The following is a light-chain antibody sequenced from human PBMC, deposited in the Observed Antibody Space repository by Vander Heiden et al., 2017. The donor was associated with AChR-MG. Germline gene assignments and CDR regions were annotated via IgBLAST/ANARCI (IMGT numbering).Light chain of an antibody. V-gene: IGLV2-14*01. CDR3: SSYSTSSTLV. CDR1: SSDVGTYNY. CDR2: DVS. J-gene: IGLJ2*01. Sequence: QSALTQPASVSGSPGQSITISCTGTSSDVGTYNYVSWYQHHPGKAPKLMMYDVSNRPSGVPNRFSGSKSGNKASLTISGLQAEDDADDYCSSYSTSSTLVVGGGTKLTV.